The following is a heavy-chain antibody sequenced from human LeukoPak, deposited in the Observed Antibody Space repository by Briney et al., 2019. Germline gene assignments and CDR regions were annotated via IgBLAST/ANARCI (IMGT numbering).Heavy chain of an antibody. CDR1: GFTFSSYS. CDR2: ISSSSSTI. Sequence: PGGSLRLSCAASGFTFSSYSMNWVRQAPGKGLEWVSYISSSSSTIYYADSVKGRFTISRDNSKNTLYLQMNSLRAEDTAVYYCAKDSGGNQFSYYMDVWSKGTTVTVSS. V-gene: IGHV3-48*01. J-gene: IGHJ6*03. CDR3: AKDSGGNQFSYYMDV. D-gene: IGHD4-23*01.